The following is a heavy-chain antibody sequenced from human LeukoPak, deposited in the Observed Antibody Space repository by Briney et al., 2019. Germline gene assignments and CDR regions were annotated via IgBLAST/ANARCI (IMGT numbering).Heavy chain of an antibody. CDR1: GFTFSSYG. V-gene: IGHV3-33*01. D-gene: IGHD3-22*01. Sequence: PGGSLRLSCAASGFTFSSYGMHWVRQAPGKGLEWVAVIWYDGSNKYYADSVKGRLPISRDNSKNTLYLQMNSLRAEDTAVYYCARVRGFSGYYYFDYWGQGTLVTVSS. J-gene: IGHJ4*02. CDR2: IWYDGSNK. CDR3: ARVRGFSGYYYFDY.